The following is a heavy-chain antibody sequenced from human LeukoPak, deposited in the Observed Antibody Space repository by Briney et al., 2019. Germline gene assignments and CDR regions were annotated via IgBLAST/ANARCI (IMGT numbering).Heavy chain of an antibody. Sequence: SQTLSLTCTVSGGSISSGSYYWSWIRQPAGKGLEWIGRIYTSGSTNYNPSLKSRVTISVDTSKNQFSLKLSSVTAADTAVYYCARDRPYSSPFDYWGQGTLVTVSS. J-gene: IGHJ4*02. V-gene: IGHV4-61*02. D-gene: IGHD6-13*01. CDR1: GGSISSGSYY. CDR3: ARDRPYSSPFDY. CDR2: IYTSGST.